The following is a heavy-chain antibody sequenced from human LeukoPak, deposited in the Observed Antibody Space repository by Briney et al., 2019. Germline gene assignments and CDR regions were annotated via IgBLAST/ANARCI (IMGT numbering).Heavy chain of an antibody. CDR2: INWNGGNT. CDR3: ARVRSAAGTTYFDY. J-gene: IGHJ4*02. D-gene: IGHD6-13*01. V-gene: IGHV3-20*01. CDR1: GFTFDDYG. Sequence: PGGSLRLSCAASGFTFDDYGMSWVRQAPGKGLEWVSGINWNGGNTGYADSVKGRFTISRDNAKNSLYLQMNSLRAEDTALYHCARVRSAAGTTYFDYWGQGTLVTVSS.